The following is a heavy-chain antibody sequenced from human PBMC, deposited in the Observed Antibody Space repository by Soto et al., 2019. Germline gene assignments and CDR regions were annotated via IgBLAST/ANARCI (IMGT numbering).Heavy chain of an antibody. CDR1: GFTFSSYA. V-gene: IGHV3-30-3*01. J-gene: IGHJ6*02. CDR3: ARDHRDIVLVPAARSGYYYYYGMDV. Sequence: QVQLVESGGGVVQPGRSLRLSCAASGFTFSSYAMHWVRQAPGKGLEWVAVISYDGSNKYYADSVKGRFTISRDNSKNTLYLQMNRLRAEDTAAYYCARDHRDIVLVPAARSGYYYYYGMDVWGQGTMVTVSS. CDR2: ISYDGSNK. D-gene: IGHD2-2*01.